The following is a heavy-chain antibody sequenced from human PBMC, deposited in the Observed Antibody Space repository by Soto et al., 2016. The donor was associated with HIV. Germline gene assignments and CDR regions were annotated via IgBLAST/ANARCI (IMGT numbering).Heavy chain of an antibody. CDR1: GGTFNNYA. J-gene: IGHJ4*02. V-gene: IGHV1-69*01. D-gene: IGHD3-10*01. CDR2: IIPIFGTA. CDR3: ATPYSYASGSYQGIDF. Sequence: QVQLVQPGAEVKKPGSSVKVSCKASGGTFNNYAINWVRQAPGQGLEWMGGIIPIFGTANYAQKFQGRVTITADESTSTAYMELSNLRSEDTAVYYCATPYSYASGSYQGIDFWGQGTLVTVSS.